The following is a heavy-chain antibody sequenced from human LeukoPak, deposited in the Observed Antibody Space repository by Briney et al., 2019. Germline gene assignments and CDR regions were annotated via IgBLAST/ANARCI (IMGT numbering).Heavy chain of an antibody. CDR1: GVSFCKYA. D-gene: IGHD2/OR15-2a*01. J-gene: IGHJ4*02. CDR2: ISFDETKK. CDR3: ARMKVIKGASLDY. V-gene: IGHV3-30-3*01. Sequence: GGPLRLSCAASGVSFCKYAMQWVRQAPGKGLEWVAVISFDETKKYYADSVKGRFTISRDNSNNTLFLQMNSLKTEDTAVYFCARMKVIKGASLDYWGQGSLVTVSS.